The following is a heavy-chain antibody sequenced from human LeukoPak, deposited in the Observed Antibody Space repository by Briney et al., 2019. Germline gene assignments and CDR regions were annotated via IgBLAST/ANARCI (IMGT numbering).Heavy chain of an antibody. V-gene: IGHV1-2*02. CDR3: ARVGAAAGGFSEGYFDY. Sequence: ASVKVSCKASGYTFTGYYMHWVRQAPGQGLEWMGWINPNSGGTNYAQKFQGRVTMTRDTSISTAYMELSRLRSDDTAVYYCARVGAAAGGFSEGYFDYWGQGTLVTVSS. D-gene: IGHD6-13*01. CDR2: INPNSGGT. CDR1: GYTFTGYY. J-gene: IGHJ4*02.